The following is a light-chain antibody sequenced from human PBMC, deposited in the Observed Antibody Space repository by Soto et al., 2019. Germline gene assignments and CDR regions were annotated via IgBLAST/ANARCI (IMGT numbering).Light chain of an antibody. Sequence: EIVMTQSPATLSVSPGERATLSCRASQGIKDYVAWFQQKPGQAPRLLIYGASTRATAIPARFSGSGSGTEFTLSIDSLQSDDFAVYYCQQYDNWPPITFGQGTRLEIK. CDR1: QGIKDY. V-gene: IGKV3-15*01. CDR2: GAS. CDR3: QQYDNWPPIT. J-gene: IGKJ5*01.